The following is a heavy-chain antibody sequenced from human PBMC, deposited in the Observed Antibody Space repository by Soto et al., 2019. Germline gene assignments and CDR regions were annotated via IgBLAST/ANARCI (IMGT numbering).Heavy chain of an antibody. CDR1: GFTFNDYA. D-gene: IGHD3-3*01. CDR2: ISNHGGST. J-gene: IGHJ4*02. CDR3: EKDITMTLYTFDQ. V-gene: IGHV3-23*01. Sequence: PGGSLRLSCAASGFTFNDYAMSWVRQAPGKGLEWVSGISNHGGSTYYADSVKGRFTISRENSNNALYLEMNSLRAEDTAVYYCEKDITMTLYTFDQCGQGPLVPVSP.